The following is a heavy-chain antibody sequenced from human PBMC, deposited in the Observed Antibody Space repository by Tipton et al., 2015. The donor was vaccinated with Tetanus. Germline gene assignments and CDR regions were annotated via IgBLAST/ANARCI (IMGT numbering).Heavy chain of an antibody. D-gene: IGHD1-26*01. Sequence: TLSLTCTVSGGSVSSGSYYWSWIRQPPGKGLEWIGYIYYSGRTNYNPSLNIRVTISVDTSKNQFPLKLSSVTAADTAVYYCARGTPPGGSYLIWFDPWGQGALGTVSA. J-gene: IGHJ5*02. CDR3: ARGTPPGGSYLIWFDP. CDR1: GGSVSSGSYY. V-gene: IGHV4-61*01. CDR2: IYYSGRT.